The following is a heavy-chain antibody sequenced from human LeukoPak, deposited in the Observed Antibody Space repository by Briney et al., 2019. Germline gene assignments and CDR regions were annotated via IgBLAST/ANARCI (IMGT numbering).Heavy chain of an antibody. CDR2: ISSSGSYI. J-gene: IGHJ4*02. D-gene: IGHD4-17*01. CDR1: GFTFSRYS. CDR3: AREDYGDYVFGR. Sequence: GGSLSLSCAASGFTFSRYSMNWVRQAPGKGLEWVSSISSSGSYIYYADSVKGRFTISRDNAKNSLYLQVNSLGAEDTAVYYCAREDYGDYVFGRWGQGTLVTVSS. V-gene: IGHV3-21*01.